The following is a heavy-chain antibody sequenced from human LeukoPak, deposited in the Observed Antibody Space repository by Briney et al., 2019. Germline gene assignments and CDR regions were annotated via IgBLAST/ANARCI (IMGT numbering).Heavy chain of an antibody. J-gene: IGHJ6*02. CDR2: ISSSSSYI. CDR1: GFTFSSYS. CDR3: ARDRYYYDSSGTSVDRYYYYGMDV. D-gene: IGHD3-22*01. Sequence: GGSLRLSCAASGFTFSSYSMNWVRQAPGKGLEWVSSISSSSSYIYYADSVKGRSTISRDNAKNSLYLQMNSLRAEDTAVYYCARDRYYYDSSGTSVDRYYYYGMDVWGQGTTVTVSS. V-gene: IGHV3-21*01.